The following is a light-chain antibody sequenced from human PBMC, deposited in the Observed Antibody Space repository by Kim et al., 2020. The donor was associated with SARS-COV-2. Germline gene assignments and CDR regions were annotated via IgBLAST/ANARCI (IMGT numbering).Light chain of an antibody. CDR1: QSLLYGSNNKNY. CDR3: QQYYGNPLT. Sequence: DIVMTQSPDSLAVPLGERATINCKSSQSLLYGSNNKNYLAWYQQKPGQPPKLLIYWASTRESGVPDRFSGSGSRTDFTLTISTLEAEDVAVYYCQQYYGNPLTFGGGTKLEIK. CDR2: WAS. V-gene: IGKV4-1*01. J-gene: IGKJ4*01.